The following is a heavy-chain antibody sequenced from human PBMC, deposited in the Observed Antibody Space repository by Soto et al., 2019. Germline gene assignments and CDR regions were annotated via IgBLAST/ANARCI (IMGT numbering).Heavy chain of an antibody. V-gene: IGHV3-23*01. D-gene: IGHD3-22*01. CDR1: GFTFNNYA. J-gene: IGHJ6*03. Sequence: PGGSLRLSCAASGFTFNNYAMNWVRQAPGKGLEWVSSIRNSGGFTYYADSVKGRFTISRDNSKNTLYLHMNSLRAEDTALYYCARLDGYYLYMDFWGKGTTVTVSS. CDR3: ARLDGYYLYMDF. CDR2: IRNSGGFT.